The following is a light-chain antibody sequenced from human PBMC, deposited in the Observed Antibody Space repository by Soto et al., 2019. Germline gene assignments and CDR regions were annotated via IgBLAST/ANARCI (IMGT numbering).Light chain of an antibody. CDR3: QQFNNYPLT. CDR1: QGISSA. Sequence: AIPLTQSPSSLSASAGDRVTITCRASQGISSALAWYQQKPGKAPKLLIYDVSTLESGVPSRFSGSGSGTDFALTISSLQPEDFATYYCQQFNNYPLTFGGGTKVEIK. CDR2: DVS. J-gene: IGKJ4*01. V-gene: IGKV1D-13*01.